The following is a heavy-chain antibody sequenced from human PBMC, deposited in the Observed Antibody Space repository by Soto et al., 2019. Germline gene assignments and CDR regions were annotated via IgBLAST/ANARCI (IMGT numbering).Heavy chain of an antibody. D-gene: IGHD3-22*01. J-gene: IGHJ4*02. CDR3: GGYYDPEYFDY. Sequence: SRVTISVDTSKNQFSLKLSSVTAADTAVYYCGGYYDPEYFDYWGQGTLVTVSS. V-gene: IGHV4-59*01.